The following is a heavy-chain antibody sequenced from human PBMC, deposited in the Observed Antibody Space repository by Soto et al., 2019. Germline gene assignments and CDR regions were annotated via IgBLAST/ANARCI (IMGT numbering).Heavy chain of an antibody. J-gene: IGHJ6*02. CDR2: ISSSGSTI. D-gene: IGHD3-9*01. CDR1: GFTFSDYY. V-gene: IGHV3-11*01. Sequence: GGSLRLSCAASGFTFSDYYMSWIRQAPGKGLEWVSYISSSGSTIYYADSVKGRFTISRDNAKNSLYLQMNSLRAEDTAVYYCATSIVRYFDWLLYRYGMDVWGQGTTVTVSS. CDR3: ATSIVRYFDWLLYRYGMDV.